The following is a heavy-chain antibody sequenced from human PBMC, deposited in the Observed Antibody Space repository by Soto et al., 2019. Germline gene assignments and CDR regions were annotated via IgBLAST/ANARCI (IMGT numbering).Heavy chain of an antibody. CDR1: GGSISSYY. D-gene: IGHD3-10*01. CDR3: ARGKSRPYEGYYYYYMDV. V-gene: IGHV4-59*01. Sequence: SETLSLTCTVSGGSISSYYWSWIRQPPGKGLEWIGYIYYSGSTNYNPSLKSRVTISVDTSKNQFSLKLSSVTAADTAVYYCARGKSRPYEGYYYYYMDVGGKGTTVTVSS. J-gene: IGHJ6*03. CDR2: IYYSGST.